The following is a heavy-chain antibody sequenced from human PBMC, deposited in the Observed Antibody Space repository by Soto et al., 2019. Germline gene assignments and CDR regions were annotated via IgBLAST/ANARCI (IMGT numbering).Heavy chain of an antibody. Sequence: QVQLVQSGAEVKKPGSSVKVSCKASGGTFSNSAISWVRQAPEQGLEWMGGIIPIFGSAFYAQKFQGRLTMTADESTITAYMELSSLRSEDTAVYYCARALVRYSSYGFDYWGPGTLVTVSS. CDR3: ARALVRYSSYGFDY. D-gene: IGHD5-18*01. V-gene: IGHV1-69*01. CDR1: GGTFSNSA. CDR2: IIPIFGSA. J-gene: IGHJ4*02.